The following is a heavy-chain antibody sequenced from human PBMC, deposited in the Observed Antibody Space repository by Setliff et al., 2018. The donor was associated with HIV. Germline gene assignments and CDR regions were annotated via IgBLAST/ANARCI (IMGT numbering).Heavy chain of an antibody. D-gene: IGHD1-26*01. V-gene: IGHV1-69*10. CDR2: IIPIIGIT. CDR3: ARVTVELYPDDARGFDP. Sequence: GASVKVSCKASGGTFSSYAISWVRQAPGQGLEWMGGIIPIIGITNYAQKFQGRVTMTRDTSITTAYMELNRLRSDDTAVYFCARVTVELYPDDARGFDPWGQGTLVTVSS. J-gene: IGHJ5*02. CDR1: GGTFSSYA.